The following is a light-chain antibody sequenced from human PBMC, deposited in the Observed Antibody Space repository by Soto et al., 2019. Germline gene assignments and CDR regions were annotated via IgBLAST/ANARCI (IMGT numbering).Light chain of an antibody. CDR2: DVS. V-gene: IGLV2-14*01. CDR1: SSDVGGYNY. CDR3: SSYTRSSTL. J-gene: IGLJ1*01. Sequence: QSVLTQPASVSGSPGQSITISCTGTSSDVGGYNYVSWYQQHPGKAPKLMIYDVSNRPSGVSNRFSGSKSGNTASLTISGLQAEYEADYYCSSYTRSSTLFGTGTKVTVL.